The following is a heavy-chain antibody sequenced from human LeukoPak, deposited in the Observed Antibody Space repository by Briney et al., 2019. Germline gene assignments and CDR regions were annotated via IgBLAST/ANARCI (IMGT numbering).Heavy chain of an antibody. J-gene: IGHJ4*02. Sequence: GGSLRLSCAASGFTVSSNYMSWVRQAPGKGLEWVSVIYSGGSTYYADSVKGSFTISRDNSKNTLYLQMNSLRAEDTAVYYCARDYRNYYDSSGYYDYWGQGTLVTVSS. D-gene: IGHD3-22*01. CDR3: ARDYRNYYDSSGYYDY. CDR1: GFTVSSNY. CDR2: IYSGGST. V-gene: IGHV3-66*01.